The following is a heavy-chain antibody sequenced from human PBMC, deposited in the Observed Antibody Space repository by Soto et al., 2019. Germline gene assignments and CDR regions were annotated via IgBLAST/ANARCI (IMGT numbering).Heavy chain of an antibody. V-gene: IGHV3-23*01. D-gene: IGHD3-3*01. CDR2: ISGSGGST. Sequence: GGSLRLSCAASGFTFSSYAMGRVRQAPGQGLEWVSAISGSGGSTYYADSVKGRFTISRDNSKNTQYLQMNSLRDEDTAVYYCARFLEWFPCTAYYYFYYGMDVWGQGTTVTVSS. CDR3: ARFLEWFPCTAYYYFYYGMDV. J-gene: IGHJ6*02. CDR1: GFTFSSYA.